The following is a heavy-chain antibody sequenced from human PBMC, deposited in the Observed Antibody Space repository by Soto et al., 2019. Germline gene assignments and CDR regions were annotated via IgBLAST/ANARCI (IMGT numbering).Heavy chain of an antibody. J-gene: IGHJ3*02. CDR3: AHRYYDILTGYPPDAFDI. D-gene: IGHD3-9*01. CDR1: GLSLSTSGVG. CDR2: IYWDDDK. Sequence: SGPTLVNPTQTLTLTCTFSGLSLSTSGVGVGWIRQPPGKALEWLALIYWDDDKRYSPSLKSRLTITKDTSKNQVVLTMTNMDPVDTATYYCAHRYYDILTGYPPDAFDIRAQRTTVTVSS. V-gene: IGHV2-5*02.